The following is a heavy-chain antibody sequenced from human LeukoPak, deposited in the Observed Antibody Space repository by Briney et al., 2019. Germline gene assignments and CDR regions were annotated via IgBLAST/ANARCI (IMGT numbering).Heavy chain of an antibody. V-gene: IGHV3-48*04. CDR3: ARTTVGATTVYYYGMDV. CDR1: GFTFSSYA. CDR2: ISSSSSTI. J-gene: IGHJ6*02. Sequence: PGGSLRLSCAASGFTFSSYAMNWVRQAPGKGLEWVSYISSSSSTIYYADSVKGRFTISRDNAKNSLYLQMNSLRAEDTAVYYCARTTVGATTVYYYGMDVWGQGTTVTVSS. D-gene: IGHD1-26*01.